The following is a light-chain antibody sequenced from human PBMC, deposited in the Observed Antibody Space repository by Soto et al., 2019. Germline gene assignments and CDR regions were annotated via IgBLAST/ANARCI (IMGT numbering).Light chain of an antibody. CDR2: TAS. CDR1: QSISSY. Sequence: DLQMTQSPSSLSASVGGRVTITCRASQSISSYLNWYQHNSGKAPKLLIYTASSLQSGVPSRFSGSGSGTDFALTITSLQPEDFATYYCQQSYSTPLTFGGGTKVE. J-gene: IGKJ4*01. V-gene: IGKV1-39*01. CDR3: QQSYSTPLT.